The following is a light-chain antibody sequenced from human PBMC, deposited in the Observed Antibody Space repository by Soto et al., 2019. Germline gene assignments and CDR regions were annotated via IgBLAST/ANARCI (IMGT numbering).Light chain of an antibody. Sequence: EVVMTQSPATLPVSPGERATLSCKASQSVRNNLVWYLQKPGQAPRPIIYDATTRATGIPVRFSGSGSGTEFTLTISSLQSEDVGVYYCQQYDNWPPKTFGGGTKVEVK. CDR3: QQYDNWPPKT. CDR1: QSVRNN. CDR2: DAT. J-gene: IGKJ4*01. V-gene: IGKV3-15*01.